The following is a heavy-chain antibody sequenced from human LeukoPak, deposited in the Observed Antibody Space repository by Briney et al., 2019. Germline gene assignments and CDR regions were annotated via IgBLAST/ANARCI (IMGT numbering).Heavy chain of an antibody. CDR2: IWSDGTNT. V-gene: IGHV3-33*06. J-gene: IGHJ4*02. CDR1: GFTFSHYG. D-gene: IGHD3-22*01. Sequence: GGSLRLSCATSGFTFSHYGMHWVRQAPGKGLEWVAVIWSDGTNTYYGDPVKGRFTISRDNSKNTLYLQMNSLRAEDTAVYYCANHYYESPLYYFDYWGQGTLVTVSS. CDR3: ANHYYESPLYYFDY.